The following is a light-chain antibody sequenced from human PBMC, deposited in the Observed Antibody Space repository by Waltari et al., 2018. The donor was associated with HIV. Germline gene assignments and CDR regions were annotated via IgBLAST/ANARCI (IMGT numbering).Light chain of an antibody. CDR2: GND. V-gene: IGLV1-47*01. CDR1: IYILGGHF. CDR3: STWDNSLSHWV. J-gene: IGLJ3*02. Sequence: QSLVTQPLSASGSPGQGISSSCSGDIYILGGHFVYWYQQRPGTAPRLLIYGNDQRPSGVPDRFSGPKSATSASLAISGLRSEDEADYHCSTWDNSLSHWVFGGGTK.